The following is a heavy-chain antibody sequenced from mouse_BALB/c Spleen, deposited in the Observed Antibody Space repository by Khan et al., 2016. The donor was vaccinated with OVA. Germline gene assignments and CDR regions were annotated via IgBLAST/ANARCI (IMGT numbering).Heavy chain of an antibody. CDR2: IWSGGST. J-gene: IGHJ3*01. V-gene: IGHV2-2*02. CDR3: ARNYNYDDGLAY. Sequence: QVQLKQSGPGLVQPSQSLSITCTVSGFSLTTYGVHWVRQPPGKGLEWLGVIWSGGSTNYNAPFISRLSISKDSSKSQVFFKMNSLQVNDTAIYYCARNYNYDDGLAYWGQGTLVTVSA. D-gene: IGHD2-12*01. CDR1: GFSLTTYG.